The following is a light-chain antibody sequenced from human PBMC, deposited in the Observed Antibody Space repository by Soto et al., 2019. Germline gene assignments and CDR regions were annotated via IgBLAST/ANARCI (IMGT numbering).Light chain of an antibody. CDR1: QSVSSNS. Sequence: IVLTQSPGTLSLSPGERATLSCRASQSVSSNSLAWYQQKPGQAPRLVIYGASTRATGFPDRFTGSGSGTDFTLTISRLEPEDFAVYYCQQYGNSTQTFGQGATVDIX. CDR2: GAS. CDR3: QQYGNSTQT. J-gene: IGKJ1*01. V-gene: IGKV3-20*01.